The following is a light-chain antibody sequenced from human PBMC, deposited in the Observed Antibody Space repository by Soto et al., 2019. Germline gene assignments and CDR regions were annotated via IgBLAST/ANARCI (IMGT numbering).Light chain of an antibody. J-gene: IGLJ1*01. V-gene: IGLV1-44*01. CDR1: NANIGNNK. CDR2: SSN. CDR3: ATWDDSLRGYV. Sequence: QSVLTQPPSASTTPGQKVTISCSGSNANIGNNKVNWYQQLPGTAPKLLIYSSNQRPSGVPDRFSGSKAGTSASLAISGLQSEDEANYYCATWDDSLRGYVFGAGTKVTV.